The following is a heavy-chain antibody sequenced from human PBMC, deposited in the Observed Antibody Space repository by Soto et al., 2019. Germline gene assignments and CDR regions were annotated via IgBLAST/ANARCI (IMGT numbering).Heavy chain of an antibody. Sequence: SGPTLVNHTQTLTLTCSFSGFSLSAYGVRVIWFRQPPGETLEWLALIHWNDDKRYSPYLKSRLTITKDTSKNQVVLTLTNLDPLDTGTYFCAHTKDSSGFLTSWGQGILVTV. CDR1: GFSLSAYGVR. J-gene: IGHJ5*02. CDR3: AHTKDSSGFLTS. V-gene: IGHV2-5*01. CDR2: IHWNDDK. D-gene: IGHD3-22*01.